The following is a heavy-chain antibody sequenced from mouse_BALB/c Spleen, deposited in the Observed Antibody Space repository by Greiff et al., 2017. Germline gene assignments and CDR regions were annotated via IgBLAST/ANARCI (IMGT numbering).Heavy chain of an antibody. D-gene: IGHD2-10*01. V-gene: IGHV5-15*02. Sequence: EVKVVESGGGLVQPGGSRKLSCAASGFTFSDYGMAWVRQAPGKGPEWVAFISNLAYSIYYADTVTGRFTISRENAKNTLYLEMSSLRSEDTAMYYCASAYYGNSWFAYWGQGTLVTVSA. CDR2: ISNLAYSI. CDR3: ASAYYGNSWFAY. J-gene: IGHJ3*01. CDR1: GFTFSDYG.